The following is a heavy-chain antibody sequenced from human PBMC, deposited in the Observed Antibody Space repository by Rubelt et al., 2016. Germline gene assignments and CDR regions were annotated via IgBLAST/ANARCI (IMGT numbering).Heavy chain of an antibody. V-gene: IGHV4-34*01. CDR1: GGSFSGYY. D-gene: IGHD3-3*01. CDR3: ARGLDDFWSGYYFDY. J-gene: IGHJ4*02. Sequence: QVQLQQWGAGLLKPSETLSLTCAVYGGSFSGYYWSWIRQPPGKGLEWIGEINHSGSTNYNPSRMGRVTMSVDTSKNQFSLKLSAVTAADTAVYYCARGLDDFWSGYYFDYWGQGTLVTVSS. CDR2: INHSGST.